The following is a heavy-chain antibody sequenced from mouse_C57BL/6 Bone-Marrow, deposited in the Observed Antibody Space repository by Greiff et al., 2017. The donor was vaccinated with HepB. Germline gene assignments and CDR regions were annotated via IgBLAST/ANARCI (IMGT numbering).Heavy chain of an antibody. D-gene: IGHD2-1*01. Sequence: EVQLQESGAELVKPGASVKLSCTASGFNIKDYYMHWVKQRTEQGLEWIGRIDPEDGETKYAPKFQGKATITADTASNTAYLQLSSLTSEDTAVYYCAEGIYGNYLYYAMDYWGQGTSVTVSS. CDR2: IDPEDGET. V-gene: IGHV14-2*01. CDR3: AEGIYGNYLYYAMDY. J-gene: IGHJ4*01. CDR1: GFNIKDYY.